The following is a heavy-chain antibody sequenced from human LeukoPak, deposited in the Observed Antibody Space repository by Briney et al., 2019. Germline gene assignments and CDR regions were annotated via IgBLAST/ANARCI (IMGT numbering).Heavy chain of an antibody. CDR2: VHSSSST. Sequence: SETLSLSCTVSGCSISSFFWSWIRQPPGKGLEWIGYVHSSSSTKYNASLKSRLTISVDMSKNQFSLTLRSVSVADTAVYYCARLAPGNYDILTGDPKVVFDYWGQGALVTVSS. V-gene: IGHV4-59*01. J-gene: IGHJ4*02. D-gene: IGHD3-9*01. CDR3: ARLAPGNYDILTGDPKVVFDY. CDR1: GCSISSFF.